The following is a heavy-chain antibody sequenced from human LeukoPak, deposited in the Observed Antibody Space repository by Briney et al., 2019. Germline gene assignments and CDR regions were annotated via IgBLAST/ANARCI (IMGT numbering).Heavy chain of an antibody. D-gene: IGHD1-26*01. Sequence: GASLRLFCAASGFTFSENGMSWVRQAPGKGLEWVSTINDNGANTHYADSVNGRFTISRDNSRNTLLLEMNSLRADDTALYYCTKGDGGYYPIDNWGQGTLVIVSS. CDR1: GFTFSENG. J-gene: IGHJ4*02. CDR2: INDNGANT. CDR3: TKGDGGYYPIDN. V-gene: IGHV3-23*01.